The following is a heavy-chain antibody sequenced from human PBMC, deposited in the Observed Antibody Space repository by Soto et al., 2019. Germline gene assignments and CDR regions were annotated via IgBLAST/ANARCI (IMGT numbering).Heavy chain of an antibody. J-gene: IGHJ6*02. CDR3: ARQRFEGESGSYYYYYGMDV. Sequence: SETLSLTCTVSGGSISSSSYYWGWIRQPPGKGLEWIGSIYYSGSTYYNPSLKSRVTISVDTSKNQFSLKRSSVTAADTAVYYCARQRFEGESGSYYYYYGMDVWGQGTTVTVSS. CDR2: IYYSGST. V-gene: IGHV4-39*01. CDR1: GGSISSSSYY. D-gene: IGHD1-26*01.